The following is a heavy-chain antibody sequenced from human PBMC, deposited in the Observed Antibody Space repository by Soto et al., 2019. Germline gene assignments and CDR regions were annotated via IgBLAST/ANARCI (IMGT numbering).Heavy chain of an antibody. J-gene: IGHJ4*02. CDR1: GYTFTSYG. V-gene: IGHV1-2*04. Sequence: ASVKVSCKASGYTFTSYGISWVRQAPGHGLEWMGWINPNSGGTNYAQKFQGWVTMTRDTSISTAYTELSRLRSDDTAVYYCAREFSSSGGYYFDYWGQGTLVTVSS. CDR3: AREFSSSGGYYFDY. D-gene: IGHD6-19*01. CDR2: INPNSGGT.